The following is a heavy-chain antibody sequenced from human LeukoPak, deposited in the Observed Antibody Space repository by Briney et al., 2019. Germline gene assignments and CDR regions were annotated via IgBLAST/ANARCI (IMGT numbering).Heavy chain of an antibody. Sequence: SETLSLTCTVSGGSISSYYWSWIRQPPGKGLEWIGYSGSTNYNPSLKSRVTISVDTSKRQFSLKLSSVTAADTAVYYCARTDRLSGYYYMDVWGKGTTVTVSS. CDR1: GGSISSYY. J-gene: IGHJ6*03. CDR2: SGST. V-gene: IGHV4-59*01. D-gene: IGHD3-22*01. CDR3: ARTDRLSGYYYMDV.